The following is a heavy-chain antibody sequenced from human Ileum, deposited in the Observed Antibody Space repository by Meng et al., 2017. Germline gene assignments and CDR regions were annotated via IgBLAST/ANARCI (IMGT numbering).Heavy chain of an antibody. Sequence: GESLKISCAASGFSFSDHYMDWVRQAPGKGLEWVGRSRKKVHNYSTEYTASVKGRFTISRDESQNALYLQMNSLKTEDTAVYYCARGCGSRELLRGACYYGMDVWGQGTTVTVSS. J-gene: IGHJ6*02. CDR3: ARGCGSRELLRGACYYGMDV. D-gene: IGHD3-10*01. CDR1: GFSFSDHY. CDR2: SRKKVHNYST. V-gene: IGHV3-72*01.